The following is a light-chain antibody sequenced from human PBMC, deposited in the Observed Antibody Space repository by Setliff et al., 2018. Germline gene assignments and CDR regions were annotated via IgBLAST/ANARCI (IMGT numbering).Light chain of an antibody. V-gene: IGLV2-14*03. Sequence: QSALTQPASVSGSPGQSITISCTGTSSDVGGYNYVSWYQQNPGKAPKLIIYYVSERPSGVSNRFSGSKSGNTASLTISGLQAEDEADYYCSAYTSSSTYVFGTGTKVTVL. J-gene: IGLJ1*01. CDR3: SAYTSSSTYV. CDR2: YVS. CDR1: SSDVGGYNY.